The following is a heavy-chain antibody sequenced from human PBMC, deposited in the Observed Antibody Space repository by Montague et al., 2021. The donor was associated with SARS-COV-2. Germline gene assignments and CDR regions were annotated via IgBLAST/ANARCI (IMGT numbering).Heavy chain of an antibody. Sequence: SETLSLTCAVSGGSISSGTWWTWVRQPPGKGLEWIGEISHSGGTNYNPSLKSRVTISVDTSKNQFSLKLSSVTAADTAVYYCATITLGYCTNGVCQPPDYWGQGTLVTVSS. CDR2: ISHSGGT. CDR1: GGSISSGTW. J-gene: IGHJ4*02. D-gene: IGHD2-8*01. V-gene: IGHV4-4*02. CDR3: ATITLGYCTNGVCQPPDY.